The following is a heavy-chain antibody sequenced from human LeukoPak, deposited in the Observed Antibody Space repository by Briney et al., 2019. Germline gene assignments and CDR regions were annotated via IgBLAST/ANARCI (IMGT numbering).Heavy chain of an antibody. Sequence: GGSLRLSCAASGFTISSYVMHWVRQAPGKGLEWVAVVSYDGSYKNADSVKGRVTISRDNSRNTLYLQMNSLRAEDSAVYYCATQGRGSSGYYFDHWGQGTLVTVSS. CDR2: VSYDGSY. CDR3: ATQGRGSSGYYFDH. J-gene: IGHJ4*02. D-gene: IGHD3-22*01. V-gene: IGHV3-30*04. CDR1: GFTISSYV.